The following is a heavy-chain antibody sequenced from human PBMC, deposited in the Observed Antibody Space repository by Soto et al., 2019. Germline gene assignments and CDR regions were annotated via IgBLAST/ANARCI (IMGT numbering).Heavy chain of an antibody. D-gene: IGHD2-2*02. CDR2: IYDSENT. Sequence: QVQLQESGPGLVKPSQTVSLTCSVSGGSIISGGSYWNWIRQRPGKGLEWIGYIYDSENTYNNPSLKGRVFLSIDTSKNQFSLKLTSVTAADTAVYYCARDDHTGYYSFDVWGQGTTVTVS. CDR1: GGSIISGGSY. V-gene: IGHV4-31*03. J-gene: IGHJ6*02. CDR3: ARDDHTGYYSFDV.